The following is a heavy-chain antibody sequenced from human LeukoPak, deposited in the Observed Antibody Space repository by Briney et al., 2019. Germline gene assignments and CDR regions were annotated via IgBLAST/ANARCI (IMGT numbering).Heavy chain of an antibody. CDR1: GFTISKYT. J-gene: IGHJ4*01. CDR3: ARDLGVAGALAY. CDR2: ISSNGGTT. Sequence: GGSLRRSCAASGFTISKYTRHWLRQAPGKGLEYVSAISSNGGTTYHANSVKGRFTISRDNSKNTLYLQMGSLRPEDMAVYYCARDLGVAGALAYSGQGHLVTVSS. V-gene: IGHV3-64*01. D-gene: IGHD1-26*01.